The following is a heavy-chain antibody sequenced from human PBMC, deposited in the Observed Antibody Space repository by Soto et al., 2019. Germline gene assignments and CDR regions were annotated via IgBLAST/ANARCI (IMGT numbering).Heavy chain of an antibody. CDR3: ARGEDLRPDYYDTDISGRGTPFDY. Sequence: GGSLRLSCAASGFTFSSYAMHWVRQAPGKGLEWVAVISYDGSNKYYADSVKGRFTISRDNSKNTLYLQMNSLRAEDTAVYYCARGEDLRPDYYDTDISGRGTPFDYWGQGTLVTVSS. D-gene: IGHD3-22*01. V-gene: IGHV3-30-3*01. J-gene: IGHJ4*02. CDR2: ISYDGSNK. CDR1: GFTFSSYA.